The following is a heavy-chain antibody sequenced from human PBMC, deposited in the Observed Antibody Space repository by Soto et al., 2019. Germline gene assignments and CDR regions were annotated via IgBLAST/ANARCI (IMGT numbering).Heavy chain of an antibody. Sequence: EVQLVESGGDLVQPGGSLRVSCAASGFMFSSHGMSWIRQAPGKGLEWVSSISSGGDLTYYADSVKGRFTVSRDNLKNTLSLQMDSLRAEDTATYYCAKIGQIGNWFFDYCGQGTLVTVSS. D-gene: IGHD1-1*01. CDR3: AKIGQIGNWFFDY. CDR1: GFMFSSHG. CDR2: ISSGGDLT. J-gene: IGHJ4*02. V-gene: IGHV3-23*04.